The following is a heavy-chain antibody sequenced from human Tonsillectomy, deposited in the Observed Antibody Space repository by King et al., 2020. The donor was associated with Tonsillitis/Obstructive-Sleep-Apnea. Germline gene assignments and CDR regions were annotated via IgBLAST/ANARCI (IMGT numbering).Heavy chain of an antibody. CDR1: GFTFGDYA. CDR2: IRSKAYGGTT. J-gene: IGHJ5*02. V-gene: IGHV3-49*04. Sequence: QLVQSGGGLVQPGRSLRLSCTASGFTFGDYAMSWVRQAPGKGLEWVGCIRSKAYGGTTEYAASVKGRFTISRDDSKSIAYLQMNSLKTEDTAVYYCTRVAYYYDSSGYEGWFDPWGQGTLVTVSS. D-gene: IGHD3-22*01. CDR3: TRVAYYYDSSGYEGWFDP.